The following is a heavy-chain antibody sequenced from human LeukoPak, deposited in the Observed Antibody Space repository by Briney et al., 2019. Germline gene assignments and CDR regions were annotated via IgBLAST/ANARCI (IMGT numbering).Heavy chain of an antibody. J-gene: IGHJ3*02. CDR1: GFTFDDYA. CDR2: ISWNSGSI. CDR3: AKDSGSGYSNDAFDI. V-gene: IGHV3-9*03. Sequence: GGSLRLSCAASGFTFDDYAMHWVRQAPGKGLEWVSGISWNSGSIGYADSVKGRFTISGDNAKNSLYLQMNSLRAEDMALYSCAKDSGSGYSNDAFDIWGQGTMVTVSS. D-gene: IGHD3-22*01.